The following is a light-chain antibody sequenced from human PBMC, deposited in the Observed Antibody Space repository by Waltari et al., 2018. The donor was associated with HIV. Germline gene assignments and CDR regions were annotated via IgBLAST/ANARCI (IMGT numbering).Light chain of an antibody. Sequence: QSALTQPASVSGSPGQSITISCTGTSSDVGSYKLVSWYQQHPGKAPKVMIYEGSKRPYRVSNRFSGSKSGNTASLTISGLQAEDEADYYCCSYTGSSTRRPYVFGTGTKVTVL. CDR2: EGS. J-gene: IGLJ1*01. V-gene: IGLV2-23*01. CDR3: CSYTGSSTRRPYV. CDR1: SSDVGSYKL.